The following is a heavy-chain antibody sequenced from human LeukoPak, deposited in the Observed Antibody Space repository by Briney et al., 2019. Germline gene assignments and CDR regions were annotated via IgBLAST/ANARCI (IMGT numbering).Heavy chain of an antibody. Sequence: GGSLRLSCAASGFTFSSYAMHWVRQAPGKGLEWVAVISYDGSNKYYADSVKGRFTISRDNSKNTLYLQMNSLRAEDTAVYYCARAGDGTEDYWGQGTLVTVSS. J-gene: IGHJ4*02. CDR2: ISYDGSNK. CDR3: ARAGDGTEDY. CDR1: GFTFSSYA. V-gene: IGHV3-30*04. D-gene: IGHD6-13*01.